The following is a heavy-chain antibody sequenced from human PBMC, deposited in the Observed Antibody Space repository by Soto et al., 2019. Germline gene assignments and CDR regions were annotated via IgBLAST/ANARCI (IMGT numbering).Heavy chain of an antibody. Sequence: GESLKISCNGSGDSFTSYWISWVRQMPWKGLEWMGRIDPSDSYTNYSPSFQGHVTISADKSISTAYLQWSSLKASDTAMYYCARHAPRKAAIVNWFDPWGQGTLVTVS. CDR1: GDSFTSYW. CDR2: IDPSDSYT. J-gene: IGHJ5*02. CDR3: ARHAPRKAAIVNWFDP. D-gene: IGHD2-2*01. V-gene: IGHV5-10-1*01.